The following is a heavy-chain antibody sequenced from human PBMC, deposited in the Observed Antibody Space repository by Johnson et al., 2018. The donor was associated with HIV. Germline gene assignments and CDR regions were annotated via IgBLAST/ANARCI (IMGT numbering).Heavy chain of an antibody. CDR1: GFTFSYYS. J-gene: IGHJ3*02. CDR2: TSCDESDK. D-gene: IGHD1-7*01. CDR3: AKGTNSQSWAFDI. Sequence: QMQLVESGGGLVQPGTSLILSCAASGFTFSYYSMHWVRQAPGQGLEWVALTSCDESDKFYADSVKGRFTISRDKPRNTLYLQMNGLRAEDTAVYYCAKGTNSQSWAFDIWGQGTVVTVTS. V-gene: IGHV3-30*04.